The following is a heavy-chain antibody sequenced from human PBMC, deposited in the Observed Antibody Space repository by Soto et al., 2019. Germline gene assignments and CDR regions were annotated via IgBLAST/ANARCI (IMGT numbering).Heavy chain of an antibody. J-gene: IGHJ4*02. CDR2: ISGSGGST. D-gene: IGHD6-13*01. V-gene: IGHV3-23*01. CDR1: GFTFSSYA. Sequence: EVQLLESGGGLVQPGGSLRLSCAASGFTFSSYAMSWVRQAPGKGLEWVSAISGSGGSTYYADSVKGRFTISRDNSKNTLYLQMNGLRAEDTAVYYCAKGQQLVPVNRVPAFDYWGQGTLVTVSS. CDR3: AKGQQLVPVNRVPAFDY.